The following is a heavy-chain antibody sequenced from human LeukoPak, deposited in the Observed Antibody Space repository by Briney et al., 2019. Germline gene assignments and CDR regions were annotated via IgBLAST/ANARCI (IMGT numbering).Heavy chain of an antibody. Sequence: KAGGSLRLSCAASGFTFSHAWMSWVRQAPGKGLVWVGRIKSKTDGATTDYSAPANGRFTISRDDSKNTLYLQMNSLKTEDTAVYYCTTDPWELPKDYWGQGSLVTVSS. D-gene: IGHD1-26*01. J-gene: IGHJ4*02. CDR2: IKSKTDGATT. CDR3: TTDPWELPKDY. CDR1: GFTFSHAW. V-gene: IGHV3-15*01.